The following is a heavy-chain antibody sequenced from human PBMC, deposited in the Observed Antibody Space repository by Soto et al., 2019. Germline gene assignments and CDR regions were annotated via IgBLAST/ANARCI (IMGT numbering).Heavy chain of an antibody. CDR3: ARPKDYDVYHYALDV. V-gene: IGHV1-18*01. Sequence: QVQLVQSGTEVKKPGASVKVSCKASGYTFTTYGISWVRQAPGQGLEWMGWISAYNGNTKYAQKFQGRVTMTTDTSTTTAYMELRSLRSDDSAVHYCARPKDYDVYHYALDVWGQGTTVTVSS. J-gene: IGHJ6*02. D-gene: IGHD3-22*01. CDR1: GYTFTTYG. CDR2: ISAYNGNT.